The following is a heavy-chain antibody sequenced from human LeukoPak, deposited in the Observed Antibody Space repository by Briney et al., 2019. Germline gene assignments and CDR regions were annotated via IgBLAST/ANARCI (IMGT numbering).Heavy chain of an antibody. D-gene: IGHD1-1*01. Sequence: GGSLRLSCAASGFTVSNNYMSWVRQAPGKGLEWVSIIYSGGSTYYADSVKGRFTISRDNSKNALYLQMNSLRAEDTAVYYCARVTGPTSTFDYWGQGTLVTVSS. CDR2: IYSGGST. J-gene: IGHJ4*02. V-gene: IGHV3-53*01. CDR1: GFTVSNNY. CDR3: ARVTGPTSTFDY.